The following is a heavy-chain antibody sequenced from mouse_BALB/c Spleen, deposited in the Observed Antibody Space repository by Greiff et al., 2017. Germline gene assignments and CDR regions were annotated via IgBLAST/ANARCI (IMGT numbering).Heavy chain of an antibody. CDR1: GYSITSGYY. D-gene: IGHD1-2*01. Sequence: DVQLQESGPGLVKPSQSLSLTCSVTGYSITSGYYWNWIRQFPGNKLEWMGYISYDGSNNYNPSLKNRISITRDTSKNQCFLKWNSVTTEDTATYYCARDSVLRLAYWGQGTLVTVSA. V-gene: IGHV3-6*02. CDR3: ARDSVLRLAY. J-gene: IGHJ3*01. CDR2: ISYDGSN.